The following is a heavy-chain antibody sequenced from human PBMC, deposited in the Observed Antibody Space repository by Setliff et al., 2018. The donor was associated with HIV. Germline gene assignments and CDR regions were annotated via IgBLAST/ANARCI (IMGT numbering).Heavy chain of an antibody. V-gene: IGHV4-39*02. Sequence: SETLSLTCTVSGGSISSSSYYWGWIRQPPGKGLEWIGSIYYSGSTYYNPSLKSRVTISVDTSKNQFSLKLSSVTAADTAVYYCARDPAGGATSAHAFDIWGQGTMVTVSS. D-gene: IGHD1-26*01. CDR2: IYYSGST. CDR3: ARDPAGGATSAHAFDI. CDR1: GGSISSSSYY. J-gene: IGHJ3*02.